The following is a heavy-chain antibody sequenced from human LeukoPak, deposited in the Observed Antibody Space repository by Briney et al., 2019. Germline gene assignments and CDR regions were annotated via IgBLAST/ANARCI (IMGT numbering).Heavy chain of an antibody. D-gene: IGHD3-16*02. CDR1: GGSINSYY. CDR2: IYYSGST. V-gene: IGHV4-59*12. J-gene: IGHJ5*02. Sequence: SETLSLTCTVSGGSINSYYWSWIRQPPGKGLEWIGYIYYSGSTNYNPSLKSRVTMSVDTSKNQFSLKLSSVTAADTALYYCARGTLRLGDLSLSNYFDPWGQGTLVTVSS. CDR3: ARGTLRLGDLSLSNYFDP.